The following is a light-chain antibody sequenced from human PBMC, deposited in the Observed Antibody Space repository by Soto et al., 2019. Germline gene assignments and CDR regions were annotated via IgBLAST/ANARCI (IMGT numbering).Light chain of an antibody. Sequence: EIVMTQSPATLSVSPGEGATLSCRASQSISSNLAWYQQKPVQAPRLLIYGASTRAIDIPARFSGSGSGTEFTLTISSLQSEDFAVYYCQQYNNWPRTFGGGTKVEIK. CDR2: GAS. CDR1: QSISSN. CDR3: QQYNNWPRT. J-gene: IGKJ4*01. V-gene: IGKV3-15*01.